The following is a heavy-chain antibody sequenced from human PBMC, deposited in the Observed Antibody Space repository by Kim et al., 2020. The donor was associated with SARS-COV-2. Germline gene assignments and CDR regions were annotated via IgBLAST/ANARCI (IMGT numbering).Heavy chain of an antibody. CDR2: IIPILGIA. J-gene: IGHJ4*02. V-gene: IGHV1-69*04. Sequence: SVKVSCKASGGTFSSYAISWVRQAPGQGLEWMGRIIPILGIANYAQKFQGRVTITADKSTSTAYMELSSLRSEDTAVYYCARAGWSGYDHDYWGQGTLVTVSS. D-gene: IGHD5-12*01. CDR3: ARAGWSGYDHDY. CDR1: GGTFSSYA.